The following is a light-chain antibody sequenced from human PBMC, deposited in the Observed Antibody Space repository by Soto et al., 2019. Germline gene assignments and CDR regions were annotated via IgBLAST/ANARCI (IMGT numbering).Light chain of an antibody. CDR2: DAS. CDR1: QSVSSY. Sequence: EIVLTQSPATLSLSPGERATLSCRASQSVSSYLAWYQQKPGQAPRLLIYDASNRATGIPARFSGSVSGTEFTLTISSLEPEDFAVYYCQQRSNWPYTFGQGTKLEIK. CDR3: QQRSNWPYT. J-gene: IGKJ2*01. V-gene: IGKV3-11*01.